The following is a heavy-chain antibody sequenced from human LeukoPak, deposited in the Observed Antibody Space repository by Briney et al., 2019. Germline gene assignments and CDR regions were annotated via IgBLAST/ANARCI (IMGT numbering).Heavy chain of an antibody. J-gene: IGHJ6*02. CDR2: FDPEDGET. Sequence: GASVKVSCKVSGYTLTELSMHWVRQAPGKGLEWMGGFDPEDGETIYAQKSQGRVTMTEDTSTDTAYMELSSLRSEDTAVYYCATGIAVAVNWYYYYGMDVWGQGTTVTVSS. V-gene: IGHV1-24*01. D-gene: IGHD6-19*01. CDR1: GYTLTELS. CDR3: ATGIAVAVNWYYYYGMDV.